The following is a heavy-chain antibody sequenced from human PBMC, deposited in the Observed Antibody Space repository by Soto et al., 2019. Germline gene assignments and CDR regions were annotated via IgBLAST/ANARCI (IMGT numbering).Heavy chain of an antibody. Sequence: SETLSLTCTVSGGSISSYFWSWIRQPPGKGLEWLGHIFYNGNTYYNPSLKSRVTIAIDTSKNQFSLNLTSVTAADTAVYYCARRLGGGFDYWGQGALVTVSS. CDR1: GGSISSYF. CDR3: ARRLGGGFDY. D-gene: IGHD3-16*01. J-gene: IGHJ4*02. CDR2: IFYNGNT. V-gene: IGHV4-59*01.